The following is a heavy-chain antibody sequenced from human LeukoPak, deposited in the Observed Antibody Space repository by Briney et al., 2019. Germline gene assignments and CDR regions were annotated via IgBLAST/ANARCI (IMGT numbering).Heavy chain of an antibody. CDR2: ISYDGSNK. Sequence: GGSLRLSCAASGFTFSSYGMHWVRQAPGKGLEWVAVISYDGSNKYYADSVKGRFTISRDNSKNTLYLQMNSLRAEDTAVYYCAKEGPAAADTQFIDYWGQGTLVTVSS. V-gene: IGHV3-30*18. J-gene: IGHJ4*02. CDR3: AKEGPAAADTQFIDY. D-gene: IGHD6-13*01. CDR1: GFTFSSYG.